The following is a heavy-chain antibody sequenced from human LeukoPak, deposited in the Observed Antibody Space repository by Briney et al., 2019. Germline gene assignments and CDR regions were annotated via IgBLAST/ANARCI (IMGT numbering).Heavy chain of an antibody. D-gene: IGHD5-12*01. CDR3: ARGGHSGYDYSDY. CDR2: IYYSGST. Sequence: SETLSLTCTVSGGSISSSGYYWGWIRQPPGKGLEWIGSIYYSGSTYYNPSLKSRVTISVDTSKNQFSLKLSSVTAADTAVYYCARGGHSGYDYSDYWGQGTLVTVSS. CDR1: GGSISSSGYY. V-gene: IGHV4-39*07. J-gene: IGHJ4*02.